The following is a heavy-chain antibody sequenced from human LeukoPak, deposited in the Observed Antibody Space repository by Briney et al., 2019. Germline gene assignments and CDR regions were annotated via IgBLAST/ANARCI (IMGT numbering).Heavy chain of an antibody. CDR1: GFTFSSYS. CDR3: ARARLAYCGGDCNNAFDY. Sequence: PGGSLRLSCAASGFTFSSYSMNWVRQAPGKGLEWVSSISSSSSYIYYADSVKGRFTISRDNAKNSLYLQMNSLRAEDTAVYYCARARLAYCGGDCNNAFDYWGQGTPVTVSS. J-gene: IGHJ4*02. CDR2: ISSSSSYI. D-gene: IGHD2-21*02. V-gene: IGHV3-21*01.